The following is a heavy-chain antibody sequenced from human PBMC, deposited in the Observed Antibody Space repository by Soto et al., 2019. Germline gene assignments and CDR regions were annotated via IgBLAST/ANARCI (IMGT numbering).Heavy chain of an antibody. CDR2: INPSSGET. D-gene: IGHD6-13*01. V-gene: IGHV1-18*01. Sequence: RLVQSGGEVRPPGASVKVSCKASGYTFSSYGITWVRQAPGQGLEWLGWINPSSGETNYAQKFQGRVTVTTDTSTTTGYMELRNLTFDDTAVYYCARDWYPRFDPWGQGTLVTVSS. CDR3: ARDWYPRFDP. CDR1: GYTFSSYG. J-gene: IGHJ5*02.